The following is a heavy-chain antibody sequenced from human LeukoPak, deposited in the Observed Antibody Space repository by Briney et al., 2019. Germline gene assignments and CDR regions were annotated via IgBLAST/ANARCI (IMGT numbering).Heavy chain of an antibody. D-gene: IGHD6-19*01. CDR1: RFTFSDYY. Sequence: PGGSLRLSCAASRFTFSDYYMGWIRQAPGKGLEWVSYITNSGSTMNYADSVKGRFTISRDNAKSSLYLQMNSLRAEDTAVYYCARFGGSGWSLDYWGQGTLVTVSS. CDR3: ARFGGSGWSLDY. J-gene: IGHJ4*02. CDR2: ITNSGSTM. V-gene: IGHV3-11*01.